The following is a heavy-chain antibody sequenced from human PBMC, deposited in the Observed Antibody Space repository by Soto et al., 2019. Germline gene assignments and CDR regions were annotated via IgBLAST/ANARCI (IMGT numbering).Heavy chain of an antibody. Sequence: SETLSLTCAVSGGSISSGGYYWSWIRQPPGKGLEWIGYIHYTGSTDYNPSLKSRLTISVDTSKNQFSLKLSSVTAADTAMYYCARGGWSLDYWGQGTLVTVSS. V-gene: IGHV4-61*08. CDR1: GGSISSGGYY. D-gene: IGHD2-15*01. J-gene: IGHJ4*02. CDR3: ARGGWSLDY. CDR2: IHYTGST.